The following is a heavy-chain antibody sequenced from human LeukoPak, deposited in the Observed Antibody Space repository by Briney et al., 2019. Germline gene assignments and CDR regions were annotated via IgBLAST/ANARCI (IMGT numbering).Heavy chain of an antibody. J-gene: IGHJ4*02. CDR2: INPSGGAT. Sequence: ASVKVSCKASGYTFSSYYFHWVRPAPGQGLEWMGLINPSGGATSFAQKFRGRVTMTRDISTGTVFMEPSSLRSDDTAVYFCARNYYDTAGHFGYWGQGTLVTVSS. V-gene: IGHV1-46*01. D-gene: IGHD3-22*01. CDR3: ARNYYDTAGHFGY. CDR1: GYTFSSYY.